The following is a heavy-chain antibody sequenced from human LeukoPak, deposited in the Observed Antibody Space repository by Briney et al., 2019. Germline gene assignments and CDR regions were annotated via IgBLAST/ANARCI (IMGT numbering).Heavy chain of an antibody. J-gene: IGHJ3*02. D-gene: IGHD6-13*01. V-gene: IGHV3-30*04. CDR3: ARDASAAGTDAFDI. Sequence: GRSLRLSCAASGFTFSSYAMHWVRQAPGKGLEWVAVISYDGSNKYYADSVKGRFTISRDNSKNTLYLLMNSLRAEDTAVYYCARDASAAGTDAFDIWGQGTMVTVSS. CDR2: ISYDGSNK. CDR1: GFTFSSYA.